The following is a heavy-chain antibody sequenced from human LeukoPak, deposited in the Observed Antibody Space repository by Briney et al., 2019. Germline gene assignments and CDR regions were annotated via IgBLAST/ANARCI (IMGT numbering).Heavy chain of an antibody. J-gene: IGHJ4*02. V-gene: IGHV1-18*01. CDR3: ARTNSGSYQY. Sequence: ASVKVSCKASGYTFTSYGISWIRQAPGQGLEWMGWISAYNSNTNYAQKFHGRVTMTTDTSTSTAYMELRSLRSDDTAVYYCARTNSGSYQYWGQGTLVTVSS. CDR2: ISAYNSNT. CDR1: GYTFTSYG. D-gene: IGHD1-26*01.